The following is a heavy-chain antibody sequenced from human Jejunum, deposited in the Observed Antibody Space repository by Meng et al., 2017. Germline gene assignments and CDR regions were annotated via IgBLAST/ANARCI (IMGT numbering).Heavy chain of an antibody. J-gene: IGHJ4*02. CDR1: GFTFSEYY. D-gene: IGHD5-24*01. CDR2: ISDSGTSI. CDR3: ARARQRGGYNF. Sequence: QVQLGESGVGLVKPGGSLRLSCEASGFTFSEYYMSWIRQAPGKGLEWVSYISDSGTSIIYADSVNGRFTISRDTAKNSLYLQMNSLRAEDTAVYYCARARQRGGYNFWGQGTLVTVSS. V-gene: IGHV3-11*01.